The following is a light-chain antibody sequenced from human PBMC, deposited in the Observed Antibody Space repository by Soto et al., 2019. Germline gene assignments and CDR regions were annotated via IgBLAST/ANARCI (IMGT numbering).Light chain of an antibody. J-gene: IGKJ1*01. CDR3: QQRTNWPT. CDR1: RGISSY. Sequence: VLTQSPSTLSLSPGERATLSCRASRGISSYLAWYPQKPGQAPLLLIYDASNRATGIPARFSGSGSGTDFTLTISNLEPEDFAVYVCQQRTNWPTFGQGTNVEIE. V-gene: IGKV3-11*01. CDR2: DAS.